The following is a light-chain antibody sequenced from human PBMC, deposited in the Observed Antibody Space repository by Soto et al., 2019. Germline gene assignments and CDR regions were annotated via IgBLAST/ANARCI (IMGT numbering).Light chain of an antibody. CDR2: SAS. CDR1: QSISSY. V-gene: IGKV1-39*01. CDR3: QQSYRTPIT. J-gene: IGKJ5*01. Sequence: DIQMTQSPSSLFASVGVSVTITSRASQSISSYLNWYQQKPGKAPKLLIYSASSLQSGVPSRFSGSGSGTDFTLTIRSLQPEDFATYYCQQSYRTPITFGRGIRLETK.